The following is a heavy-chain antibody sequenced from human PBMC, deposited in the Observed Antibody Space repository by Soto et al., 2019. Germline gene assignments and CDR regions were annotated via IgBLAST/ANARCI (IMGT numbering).Heavy chain of an antibody. J-gene: IGHJ4*02. CDR3: ARDSGWPILNFDN. CDR2: SSYDGRET. D-gene: IGHD3-10*01. CDR1: DFDFSSYG. V-gene: IGHV3-30*03. Sequence: GGSLRLSCAASDFDFSSYGIHWVRQAPGKGLEWVAASSYDGRETFYADSAKDRFTVSKEMSKNTAFLQMNALRHEDTAVYFCARDSGWPILNFDNWGQGTPVTVAS.